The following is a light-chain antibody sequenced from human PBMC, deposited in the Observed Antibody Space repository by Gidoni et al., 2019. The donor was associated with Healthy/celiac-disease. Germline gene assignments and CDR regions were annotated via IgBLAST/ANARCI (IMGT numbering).Light chain of an antibody. V-gene: IGKV1-39*01. J-gene: IGKJ5*01. Sequence: DFQLTQSPSSLSASVGDRVTITCRASQSISSYLNWYQQKPGKAPKLLIYAASSLQSGVPSRFSGSGSGTDFTLTISSLQPEDFATYYCQQSYSTPHFGQGTRLEIK. CDR2: AAS. CDR3: QQSYSTPH. CDR1: QSISSY.